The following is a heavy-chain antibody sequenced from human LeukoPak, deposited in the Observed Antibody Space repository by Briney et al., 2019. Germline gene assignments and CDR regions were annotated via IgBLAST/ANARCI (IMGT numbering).Heavy chain of an antibody. CDR2: IIPIFGTA. J-gene: IGHJ6*04. D-gene: IGHD3-10*01. V-gene: IGHV1-69*13. Sequence: GASVKVSCKASGGTFSSYAISWVRQAPGQRLEWMGGIIPIFGTANYAQKFQGRVTITADESTSTAYMELSSLRSEDTAVYYCASGRCVGFGEPHCYYGMDVWGKGTTVTVSS. CDR3: ASGRCVGFGEPHCYYGMDV. CDR1: GGTFSSYA.